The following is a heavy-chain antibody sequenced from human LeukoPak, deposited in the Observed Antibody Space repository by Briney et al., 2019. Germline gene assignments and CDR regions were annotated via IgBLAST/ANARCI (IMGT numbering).Heavy chain of an antibody. Sequence: PGGSLRLSCAASGFTFSSYGMHWVRQAPGKGLEWVAFIRYDGSNKYYADSVKGRFTISRDNSKNTLYLQMNSLRVEDTAVYYCAKPAPSNPTFEYWGQGTLVTVSS. J-gene: IGHJ4*02. CDR1: GFTFSSYG. V-gene: IGHV3-30*02. CDR2: IRYDGSNK. CDR3: AKPAPSNPTFEY. D-gene: IGHD4-11*01.